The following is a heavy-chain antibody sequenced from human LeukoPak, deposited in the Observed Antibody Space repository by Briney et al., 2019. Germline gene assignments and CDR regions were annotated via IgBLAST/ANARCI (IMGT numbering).Heavy chain of an antibody. CDR1: GFSVSSNY. CDR3: ARDPPGIAASVSGG. J-gene: IGHJ4*02. D-gene: IGHD6-13*01. V-gene: IGHV3-53*01. Sequence: GGSLRLSCAASGFSVSSNYMSWVRQAPGKGLEWVSIIYSGGSTDYADSVKGRFTISRDNSKNTLYLQMTNVRVEDTAVYYCARDPPGIAASVSGGWGQGTLVTVSS. CDR2: IYSGGST.